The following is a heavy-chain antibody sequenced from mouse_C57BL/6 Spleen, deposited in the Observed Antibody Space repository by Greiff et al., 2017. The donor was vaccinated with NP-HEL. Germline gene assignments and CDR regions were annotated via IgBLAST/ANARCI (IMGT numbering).Heavy chain of an antibody. CDR3: ARHDYGNTAHSSYY. CDR2: ISGGGGNT. D-gene: IGHD2-1*01. Sequence: EVQLVESGGGLVKPGGSLKLSCAASGFTFSSYTMSWVRQTPEKRLEWVATISGGGGNTYYPDSVKGRFTISRANGKNTLYLQMSRLWAEDTALYNSARHDYGNTAHSSYYWGPGTTLSESS. J-gene: IGHJ2*01. V-gene: IGHV5-9*01. CDR1: GFTFSSYT.